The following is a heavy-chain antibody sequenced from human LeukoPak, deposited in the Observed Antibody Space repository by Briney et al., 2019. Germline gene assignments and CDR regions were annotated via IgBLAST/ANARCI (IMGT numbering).Heavy chain of an antibody. J-gene: IGHJ4*02. D-gene: IGHD3-22*01. CDR3: ARVGYFESSGYPSPFDY. Sequence: SETLSLTCSVSGYSISSGYYWVWVRQLPGEGLQWIGSAFHIGITYYSPSLKSRVTISVDTSKNQFSLKVTSVTAAETAVYHCARVGYFESSGYPSPFDYWGQGMLVTVSS. V-gene: IGHV4-38-2*02. CDR2: AFHIGIT. CDR1: GYSISSGYY.